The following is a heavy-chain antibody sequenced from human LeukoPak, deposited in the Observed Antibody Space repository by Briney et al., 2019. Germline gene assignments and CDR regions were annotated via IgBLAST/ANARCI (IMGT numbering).Heavy chain of an antibody. D-gene: IGHD6-19*01. CDR1: GFTVSSNY. CDR2: IYSGGST. Sequence: GGSLRLSCAASGFTVSSNYMSWVRQAPGKGLEWVSVIYSGGSTYYGDSVKGRFTISRDNSKNTLYLQMNSLGAEDTAVYYCARDLSYRSGSPYFDYWGQGTLVTVSS. J-gene: IGHJ4*02. CDR3: ARDLSYRSGSPYFDY. V-gene: IGHV3-53*05.